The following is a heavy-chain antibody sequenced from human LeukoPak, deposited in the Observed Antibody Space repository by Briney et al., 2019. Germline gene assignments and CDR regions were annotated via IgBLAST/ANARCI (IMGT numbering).Heavy chain of an antibody. D-gene: IGHD1-20*01. CDR3: ARDNWKDC. Sequence: GGSLRLSCAASGFTFSSYGMHWVRQAPGKGLEWVAVISYDGSNKYYADSAKGRFTISRDNAKNSLYLQMNSLRADDTAIYFCARDNWKDCWGQGTLVTVSS. CDR2: ISYDGSNK. CDR1: GFTFSSYG. J-gene: IGHJ4*02. V-gene: IGHV3-30*03.